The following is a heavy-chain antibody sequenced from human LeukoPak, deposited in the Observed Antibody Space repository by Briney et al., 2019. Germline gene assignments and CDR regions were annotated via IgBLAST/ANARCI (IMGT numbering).Heavy chain of an antibody. J-gene: IGHJ4*02. V-gene: IGHV1-2*02. CDR2: INPNSGGT. CDR3: ARDRPMDFWSGYLFDY. D-gene: IGHD3-3*01. Sequence: ASVKVSCKASGYTFTGYYMHWVRQAPGQGLEWMGWINPNSGGTNYAQKFQGRVTMTRDTSITTAYMELSRLGSDDTAVYYCARDRPMDFWSGYLFDYWGQGTLVTVSS. CDR1: GYTFTGYY.